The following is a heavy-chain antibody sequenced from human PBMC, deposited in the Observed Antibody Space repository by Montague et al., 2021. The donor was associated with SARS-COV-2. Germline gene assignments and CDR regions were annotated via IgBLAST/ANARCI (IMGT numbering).Heavy chain of an antibody. CDR3: ARQSEGYGPGNYPSVWFDP. CDR1: GGSISSYY. CDR2: IYYSGST. Sequence: LVKPTQTLTLTCTVSGGSISSYYWSWIRQPPGKGLEWIGYIYYSGSTNYNPSLKSRVTISVDTSKNQFSLEVTSVTAADTAVYYCARQSEGYGPGNYPSVWFDPWGQGILVTVSS. D-gene: IGHD4-17*01. J-gene: IGHJ5*02. V-gene: IGHV4-59*08.